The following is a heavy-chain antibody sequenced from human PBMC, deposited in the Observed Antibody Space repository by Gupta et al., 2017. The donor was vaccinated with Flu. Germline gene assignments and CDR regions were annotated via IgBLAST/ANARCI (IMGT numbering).Heavy chain of an antibody. Sequence: EVQLVESGGGLVQPGRSLRLSCAASGFTFDDYAMHWVRQAPGKGLEWVSGISWNSGSIGYADSVKGRFTISRDNAKNSLYLQMNSLRAEDTALYYCAKDSGGFGELFMDYWGQGTLVTVSS. CDR3: AKDSGGFGELFMDY. CDR1: GFTFDDYA. D-gene: IGHD3-10*01. V-gene: IGHV3-9*01. J-gene: IGHJ4*02. CDR2: ISWNSGSI.